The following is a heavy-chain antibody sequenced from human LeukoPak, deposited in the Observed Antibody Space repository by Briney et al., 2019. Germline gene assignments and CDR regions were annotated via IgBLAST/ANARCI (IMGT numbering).Heavy chain of an antibody. J-gene: IGHJ4*02. CDR1: GYSISSGYY. D-gene: IGHD1-26*01. Sequence: PSETLSLTCTVSGYSISSGYYWGWIRQPPGKGLEWIGSIYHSGSTYYNPSLKSRVTISVDTSKNQFSLKLSSVTAADTAVYYCAREGGMSGSYYADYWGQGTLVTVSS. CDR3: AREGGMSGSYYADY. V-gene: IGHV4-38-2*02. CDR2: IYHSGST.